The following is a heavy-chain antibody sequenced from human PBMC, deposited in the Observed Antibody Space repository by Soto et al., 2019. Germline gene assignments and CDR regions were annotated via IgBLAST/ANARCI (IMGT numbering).Heavy chain of an antibody. CDR3: AYLVGDY. CDR2: ISDSGGRT. D-gene: IGHD2-8*02. Sequence: VQLLESGGGLVQPGGSLRLSCAASGFTFSSYAMSWVRQAPGKGLEWVSGISDSGGRTYYGDSVKGRFTISRDNSKNTLYLQMNNLRAEDTAVYYCAYLVGDYWGQGTLVTVSS. CDR1: GFTFSSYA. J-gene: IGHJ4*02. V-gene: IGHV3-23*01.